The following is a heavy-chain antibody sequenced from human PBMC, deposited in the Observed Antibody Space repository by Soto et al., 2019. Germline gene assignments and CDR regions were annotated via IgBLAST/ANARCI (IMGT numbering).Heavy chain of an antibody. D-gene: IGHD6-19*01. CDR1: GGTFGNYA. CDR3: VRVEQWLVSWWFDP. CDR2: IIPDLLAT. Sequence: QVQLVQPGAEVKKPGSSVKVSCKVSGGTFGNYAISWVRQAPGQGLEWMGGIIPDLLATTYAQKFRDRITITADGTTNTVYMEWSTLRSEDTAIYYCVRVEQWLVSWWFDPWGQGTLVTVSS. J-gene: IGHJ5*02. V-gene: IGHV1-69*01.